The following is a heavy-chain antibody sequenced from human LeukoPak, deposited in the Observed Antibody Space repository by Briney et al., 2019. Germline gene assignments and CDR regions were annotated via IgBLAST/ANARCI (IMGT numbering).Heavy chain of an antibody. J-gene: IGHJ4*02. CDR1: GGTFSSYA. V-gene: IGHV1-69*05. CDR3: ARGPPYSGSTEFDY. CDR2: NIPIFGTA. Sequence: GSAVKVSCKSSGGTFSSYAISWVRQAPGQGLEWMGGNIPIFGTANYAQKFQGRVTITTDESTSTAYMELSSMRSEDTAVYYCARGPPYSGSTEFDYWGQGTLVTVSS. D-gene: IGHD1-26*01.